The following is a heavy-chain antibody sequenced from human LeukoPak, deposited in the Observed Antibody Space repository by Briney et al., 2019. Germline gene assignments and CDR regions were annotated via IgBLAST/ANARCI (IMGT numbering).Heavy chain of an antibody. Sequence: GASVKVSCKASGYTFTGYYIHWVRQAPGQGFEWMGWINPKSGGTNYAQKFQGRVTMTRETSISTAYMELTSLTSDDTAVYYCARDDDGIDYWGQGTLVIVSS. D-gene: IGHD1-26*01. CDR2: INPKSGGT. CDR1: GYTFTGYY. V-gene: IGHV1-2*02. CDR3: ARDDDGIDY. J-gene: IGHJ4*02.